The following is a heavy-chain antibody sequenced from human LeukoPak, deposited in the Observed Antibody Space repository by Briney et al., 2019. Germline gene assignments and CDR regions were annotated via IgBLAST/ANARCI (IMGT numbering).Heavy chain of an antibody. CDR1: GGSISSYY. Sequence: SETLSLTCTVSGGSISSYYWSWIRQPPGKGLEWIGEINHSGSTNYNPSLKSRVTISVDTSKNQFSLKLSSVTAADTAVYYCARDPSMVRRRHRGAFDIWGQGTMVTVSS. D-gene: IGHD3-10*01. V-gene: IGHV4-34*01. CDR2: INHSGST. CDR3: ARDPSMVRRRHRGAFDI. J-gene: IGHJ3*02.